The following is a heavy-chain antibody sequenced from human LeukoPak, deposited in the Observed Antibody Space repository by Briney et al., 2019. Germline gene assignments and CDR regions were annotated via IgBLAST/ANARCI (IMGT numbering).Heavy chain of an antibody. Sequence: GGSLRLSCAASGFTFSSYSMNWVRQAPGKGLEWVSYISSSSSTIYYADSVKGRFTISRDNAKNSLYLQMNSLRAEDTAVYYCARDTFNYYYMDVWGKGTTDTVSS. V-gene: IGHV3-48*01. J-gene: IGHJ6*03. CDR2: ISSSSSTI. CDR3: ARDTFNYYYMDV. CDR1: GFTFSSYS.